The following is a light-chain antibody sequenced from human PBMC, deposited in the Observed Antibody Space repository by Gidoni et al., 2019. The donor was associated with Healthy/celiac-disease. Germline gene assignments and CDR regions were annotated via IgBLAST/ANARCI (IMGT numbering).Light chain of an antibody. J-gene: IGLJ3*02. CDR1: SSDVGGYNY. CDR3: SSYTSSSTWV. CDR2: DVS. V-gene: IGLV2-14*03. Sequence: QSALTQPASVSGSPGRSIPISCTGTSSDVGGYNYVSWYQQHPGKAPKLMIYDVSNRPSGVSNRFSGSKSGNTASLTISGLQAEDEADYYCSSYTSSSTWVFGGGTKLTVL.